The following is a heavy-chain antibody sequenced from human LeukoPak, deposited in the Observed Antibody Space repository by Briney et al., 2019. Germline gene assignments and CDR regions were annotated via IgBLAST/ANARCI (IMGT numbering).Heavy chain of an antibody. CDR1: GYTFTRST. D-gene: IGHD3-16*02. CDR3: ARSYLPSVTFDY. J-gene: IGHJ4*02. Sequence: ASVKVSRKASGYTFTRSTFSWVRQAPGQGLEWMGWISAYNGNTNSAQKFQGRVTLTTDTATSTAYMELRSLRPDDTAVYYCARSYLPSVTFDYWGQGTVVSVSS. V-gene: IGHV1-18*04. CDR2: ISAYNGNT.